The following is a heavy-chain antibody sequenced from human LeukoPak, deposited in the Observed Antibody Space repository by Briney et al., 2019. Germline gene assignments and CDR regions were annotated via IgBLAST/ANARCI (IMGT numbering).Heavy chain of an antibody. J-gene: IGHJ4*02. Sequence: PGGSLRLSCAASGFTFSNAWMSWVRQAPGKGLEWVGRIKNKVDGGTTDYAAPVKGRFTISRDDSKNTLYLQMNSLKTEDTAVYYCARGGGSSWCLDCWGQGTLVTVSS. CDR2: IKNKVDGGTT. D-gene: IGHD6-13*01. CDR1: GFTFSNAW. CDR3: ARGGGSSWCLDC. V-gene: IGHV3-15*01.